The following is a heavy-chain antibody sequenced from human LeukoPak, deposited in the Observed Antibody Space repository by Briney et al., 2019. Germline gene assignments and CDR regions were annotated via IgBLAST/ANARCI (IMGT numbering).Heavy chain of an antibody. V-gene: IGHV3-66*01. J-gene: IGHJ3*02. CDR1: GILVSSNY. CDR2: IDSTGST. CDR3: ARRERLGYSYGRGTLDI. D-gene: IGHD5-18*01. Sequence: GSLRLSCVASGILVSSNYMSWVRQALGKGLEWVSFIDSTGSTYYADSVKGRFTISRDNSRNTLYLQMNSLRVEDTAVYYCARRERLGYSYGRGTLDIWGQGTMVTVSS.